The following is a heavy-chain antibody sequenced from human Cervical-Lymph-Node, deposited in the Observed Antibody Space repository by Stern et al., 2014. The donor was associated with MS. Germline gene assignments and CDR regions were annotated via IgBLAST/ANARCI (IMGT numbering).Heavy chain of an antibody. CDR1: GFSLSTTGVS. J-gene: IGHJ4*02. CDR2: ISWDDDK. Sequence: QVPLKESGPRLVGPTPTLTLTCSFSGFSLSTTGVSVTWIRQPPGKALEWLADISWDDDKRYRPSLRSRLTITKDTTRNHVVLKMTNVDPADTASYYCGHVSGGVYGKRERWGQGTLVTVSS. D-gene: IGHD2-15*01. CDR3: GHVSGGVYGKRER. V-gene: IGHV2-5*02.